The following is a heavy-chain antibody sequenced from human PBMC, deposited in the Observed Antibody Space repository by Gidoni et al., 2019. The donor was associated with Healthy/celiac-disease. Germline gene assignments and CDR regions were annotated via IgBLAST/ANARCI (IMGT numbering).Heavy chain of an antibody. CDR1: GFTFSSYA. V-gene: IGHV3-23*01. J-gene: IGHJ6*02. CDR2: ISGSGGST. D-gene: IGHD2-15*01. CDR3: SKSSKGCSGGSCYSRYYYGMDV. Sequence: EVQLLESGGGLVQPGGSLRLSCAASGFTFSSYAMSWVRQAPGKGLEWVSGISGSGGSTYYADPVKGRFTISRDNSKNTLYLQMNSLRAEDTAVYYCSKSSKGCSGGSCYSRYYYGMDVWGQGTTVTVSS.